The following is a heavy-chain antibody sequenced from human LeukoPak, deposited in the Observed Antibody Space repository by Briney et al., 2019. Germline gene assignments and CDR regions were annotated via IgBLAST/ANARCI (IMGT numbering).Heavy chain of an antibody. J-gene: IGHJ4*02. D-gene: IGHD6-25*01. V-gene: IGHV1-18*01. Sequence: ASVKVSCKASGYTFINNWMHWVRQAPGQGLEWMGWISAYNGNTNYAQKLQGRVTMTTDTSTSTAYMELRSLRSDDTAVYYCARDEDADSGLDYWGQGTLVTVSS. CDR2: ISAYNGNT. CDR1: GYTFINNW. CDR3: ARDEDADSGLDY.